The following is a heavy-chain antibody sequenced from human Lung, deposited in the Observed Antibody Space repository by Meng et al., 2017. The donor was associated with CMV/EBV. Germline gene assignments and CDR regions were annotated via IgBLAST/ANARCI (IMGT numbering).Heavy chain of an antibody. CDR3: ARVVTALWGYYFDY. D-gene: IGHD2-21*02. J-gene: IGHJ4*02. CDR2: IYHSGST. Sequence: QGTLQEWGPGLVKPSGTLSLPCDVSGGSISSSNWWSWARQPPGKGLEWIGEIYHSGSTNYNPSLKSRVTISVDKSKNQFSLKLSSVTAADTAVYYCARVVTALWGYYFDYWGQGTLVTVSS. CDR1: GGSISSSNW. V-gene: IGHV4-4*02.